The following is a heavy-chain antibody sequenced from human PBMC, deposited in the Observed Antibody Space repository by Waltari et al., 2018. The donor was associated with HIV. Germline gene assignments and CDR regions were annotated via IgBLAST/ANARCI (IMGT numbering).Heavy chain of an antibody. CDR3: ARRRQLEYYYYYGMDV. CDR2: MNASSGNT. V-gene: IGHV1-8*01. Sequence: VQLVQSGAEVKKPGASVKVSCKAYGYTLTSYDINWVRQATGQGLEWMGGMNASSGNTGYAQKFQGRVTMTRNTSKSTANMELGSLRSEDTAVYYCARRRQLEYYYYYGMDVWGQGTTVTVSS. D-gene: IGHD6-6*01. J-gene: IGHJ6*02. CDR1: GYTLTSYD.